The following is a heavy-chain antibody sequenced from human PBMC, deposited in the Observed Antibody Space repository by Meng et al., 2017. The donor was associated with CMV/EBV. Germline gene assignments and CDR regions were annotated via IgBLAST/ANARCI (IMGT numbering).Heavy chain of an antibody. Sequence: GSLRLSCTVSGGSISSYYWSWIRQPPGKGLEWIGYIYYSGSTNYNPSLKSRVTISVDTSKNQFSLKLSSVTAADTAVYYCARGHALGWYDFWSGYYTGGMDVWGQGTTVTVSS. V-gene: IGHV4-59*01. D-gene: IGHD3-3*01. CDR3: ARGHALGWYDFWSGYYTGGMDV. CDR2: IYYSGST. J-gene: IGHJ6*02. CDR1: GGSISSYY.